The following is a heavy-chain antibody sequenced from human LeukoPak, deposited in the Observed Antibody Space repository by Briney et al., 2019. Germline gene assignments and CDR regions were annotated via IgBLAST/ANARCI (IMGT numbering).Heavy chain of an antibody. D-gene: IGHD3-16*01. CDR1: GFTFSTSV. Sequence: GGSLRLSCAASGFTFSTSVMHWVRQAPGKGLEWLSFIRFDGSEKYYADSVKARFSISRDNAKNSLYLQMNSLRAEDTAVYYCARQGDDYWGHGTLVTVSS. CDR3: ARQGDDY. CDR2: IRFDGSEK. J-gene: IGHJ4*01. V-gene: IGHV3-30*02.